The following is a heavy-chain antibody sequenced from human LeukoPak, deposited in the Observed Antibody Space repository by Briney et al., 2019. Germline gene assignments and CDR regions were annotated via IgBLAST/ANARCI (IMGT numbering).Heavy chain of an antibody. J-gene: IGHJ4*02. CDR1: GGTFSSYA. V-gene: IGHV1-69*04. CDR3: ARPRGYSGYRFDY. CDR2: IIPILGIA. D-gene: IGHD5-12*01. Sequence: SVKVSCKASGGTFSSYAISWVRQAPGRGLEWMGRIIPILGIANYAQKFQGRVTITADKSTSTAYMELSSLRSEDTAVYYCARPRGYSGYRFDYWGQGTLVTVSS.